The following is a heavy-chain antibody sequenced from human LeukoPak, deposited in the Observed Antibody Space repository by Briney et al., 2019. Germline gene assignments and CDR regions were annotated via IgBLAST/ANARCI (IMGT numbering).Heavy chain of an antibody. CDR3: ATLGFCSGGSCYDYYGMGV. Sequence: SETLSLTCTVSGGSISSYYWTWIRQPPGKGLEWIWYIYYSGSTSYNPSLKSRVTISLDTSKNQFSLKVTSVTAADTAVYYCATLGFCSGGSCYDYYGMGVWGQGTTVTVSS. J-gene: IGHJ6*02. CDR1: GGSISSYY. V-gene: IGHV4-59*01. CDR2: IYYSGST. D-gene: IGHD2-15*01.